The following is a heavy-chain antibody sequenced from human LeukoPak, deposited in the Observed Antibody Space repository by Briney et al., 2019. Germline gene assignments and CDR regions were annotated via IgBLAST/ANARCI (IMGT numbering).Heavy chain of an antibody. Sequence: SVKVSCKASGGTFSSYAISWVRQDPGQGLEWMGTIIPILNIYAQKFQGRVTITTDESTSTAYMELSSLRSEDTAVYYCARISWNSGDFDWGQGTLVTVSS. CDR1: GGTFSSYA. D-gene: IGHD4-17*01. CDR3: ARISWNSGDFD. V-gene: IGHV1-69*04. J-gene: IGHJ4*02. CDR2: IIPILNI.